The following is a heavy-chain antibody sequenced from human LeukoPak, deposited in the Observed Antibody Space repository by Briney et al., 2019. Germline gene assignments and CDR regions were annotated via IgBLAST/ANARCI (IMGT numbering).Heavy chain of an antibody. CDR3: ARDAFLDQGVDY. CDR2: IYHSGST. Sequence: PSETLSLTCTVSGYSISSGYYWGWVRQPPGKGLEWIGEIYHSGSTNYNPSLKSRVTISVDKSKNQFSLKLSSVTAADTAVYYCARDAFLDQGVDYWGQGTLVTVSS. V-gene: IGHV4-38-2*02. J-gene: IGHJ4*02. D-gene: IGHD1-1*01. CDR1: GYSISSGYY.